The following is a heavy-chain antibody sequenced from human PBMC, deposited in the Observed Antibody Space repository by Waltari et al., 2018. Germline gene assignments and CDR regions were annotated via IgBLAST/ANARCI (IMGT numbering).Heavy chain of an antibody. D-gene: IGHD1-7*01. CDR2: ITPNGTIP. CDR3: ATAGNYRFDH. J-gene: IGHJ4*02. Sequence: EVQLVESGGTLVQPGASLRLSCAASGFTFSSTWMHWVRQAPGEGLVGVARITPNGTIPDDADSVKGRFPISRDNAKNTLYLQMNSLGGEDTAVYYCATAGNYRFDHWAREPWSPSP. V-gene: IGHV3-74*01. CDR1: GFTFSSTW.